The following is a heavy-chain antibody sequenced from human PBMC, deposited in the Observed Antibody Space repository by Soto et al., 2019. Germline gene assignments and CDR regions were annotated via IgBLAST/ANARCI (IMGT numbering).Heavy chain of an antibody. D-gene: IGHD3-3*01. CDR2: MNPNSGNT. V-gene: IGHV1-8*01. CDR1: GYTFTSYD. J-gene: IGHJ6*02. Sequence: QVQLVQSGAEVKKPGASVKVSCKASGYTFTSYDINWVRQATGQGLEWMGWMNPNSGNTGYAQKFQGRVTMTRNTSXSKXYMGLSSLRSEDTAVYYCARGGYDFWSGFYYGMDVWGQGTTVTVSS. CDR3: ARGGYDFWSGFYYGMDV.